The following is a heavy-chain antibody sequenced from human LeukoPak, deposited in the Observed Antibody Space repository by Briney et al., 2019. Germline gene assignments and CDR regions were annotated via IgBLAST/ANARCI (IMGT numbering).Heavy chain of an antibody. CDR2: IKQDGSEK. Sequence: GGSLRLSCAASGFTFSNYWMNWVRQAPGKGLEWVANIKQDGSEKYYVDSVKGRFTISRDNAKNSLFLQMNSLRAEDTAVYYCARVYSSLWAPSFDYWGQRALVTVSS. V-gene: IGHV3-7*05. CDR1: GFTFSNYW. D-gene: IGHD3-22*01. CDR3: ARVYSSLWAPSFDY. J-gene: IGHJ4*02.